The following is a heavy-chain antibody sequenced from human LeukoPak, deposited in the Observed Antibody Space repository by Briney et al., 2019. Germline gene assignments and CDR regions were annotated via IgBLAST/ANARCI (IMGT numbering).Heavy chain of an antibody. CDR1: GFTFINYA. V-gene: IGHV3-30*04. CDR3: AREFYSSNWWDY. CDR2: ISYDGSNK. Sequence: GRSLRLSCAASGFTFINYAMHWVRQAPGKGLEWVAVISYDGSNKYYADSVKGRFTISRDNSKNTLDLQMNIVRAEDTAVYYCAREFYSSNWWDYWGQGTLVTVSP. J-gene: IGHJ4*02. D-gene: IGHD6-13*01.